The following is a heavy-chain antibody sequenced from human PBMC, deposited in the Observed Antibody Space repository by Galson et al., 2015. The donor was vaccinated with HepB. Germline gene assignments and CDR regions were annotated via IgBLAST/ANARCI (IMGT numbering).Heavy chain of an antibody. V-gene: IGHV1-18*03. Sequence: SVKVSCKASGYTFTNYGITWVRQAPGQGLEWMGWISTYNGNTNYAQKLQGRATMTTDTSTSTAYMELRSLRSDDMAVYYCARDIYRYASSPNYYGMDVWGQGTAVTVSS. CDR1: GYTFTNYG. J-gene: IGHJ6*02. D-gene: IGHD5-18*01. CDR2: ISTYNGNT. CDR3: ARDIYRYASSPNYYGMDV.